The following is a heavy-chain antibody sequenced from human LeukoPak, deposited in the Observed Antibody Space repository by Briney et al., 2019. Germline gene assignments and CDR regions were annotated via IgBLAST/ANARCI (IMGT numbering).Heavy chain of an antibody. V-gene: IGHV1-69*13. CDR1: GGTFSSYA. Sequence: ASVKVSCKASGGTFSSYAISWVRQAPGQGLEWMGGIIPIFGTVNYAQKFQGRVTITADESTSTAYMELSSLRSEDTAVYYCARLRNYDILIGYPQFGSLYYWGQGTLVTVSS. CDR2: IIPIFGTV. CDR3: ARLRNYDILIGYPQFGSLYY. J-gene: IGHJ4*02. D-gene: IGHD3-9*01.